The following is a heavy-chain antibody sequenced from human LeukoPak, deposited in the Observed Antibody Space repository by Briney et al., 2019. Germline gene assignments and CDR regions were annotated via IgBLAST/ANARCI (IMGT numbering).Heavy chain of an antibody. CDR3: ARVGVGKGSYSWDAFDI. CDR1: GGSISSYY. J-gene: IGHJ3*02. Sequence: SETLSLTCTVSGGSISSYYWSWIRQPPGKGLECIGYIYYSGSTNYNPSLKSRVTISVDTSKNQFSLKLSSVTAADTAVYYCARVGVGKGSYSWDAFDIWGQGTMVTVSS. CDR2: IYYSGST. V-gene: IGHV4-59*01. D-gene: IGHD1-26*01.